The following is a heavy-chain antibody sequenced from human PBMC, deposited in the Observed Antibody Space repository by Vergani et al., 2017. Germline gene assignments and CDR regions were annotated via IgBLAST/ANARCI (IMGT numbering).Heavy chain of an antibody. J-gene: IGHJ4*02. V-gene: IGHV4-39*01. CDR1: GGSINPSSSF. Sequence: QLQLQESGPGLVKPSETLSLICTVSGGSINPSSSFWVWSRQSPGKGLEWIGSINYVGSTYYNPSLQSRATVFVDTSKNQFSLNRTSVTAADTAVYYCATGAGPFDIWGQGTLVTVSS. CDR3: ATGAGPFDI. D-gene: IGHD7-27*01. CDR2: INYVGST.